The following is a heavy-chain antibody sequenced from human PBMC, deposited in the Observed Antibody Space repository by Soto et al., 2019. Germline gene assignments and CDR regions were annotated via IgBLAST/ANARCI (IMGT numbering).Heavy chain of an antibody. V-gene: IGHV3-30*18. CDR1: GVTFSNHG. D-gene: IGHD6-19*01. Sequence: QVQLVESGGGVVQPGRSLRLSCAASGVTFSNHGMHWVRQAPGKGLEWVAVISYDGSNKYYADSVKGRVTISRDNSKNTLYLQMNSLRGEDTAVYYCAKDRAGMAVAGVFDYWGQGTLVTVSS. CDR2: ISYDGSNK. J-gene: IGHJ4*02. CDR3: AKDRAGMAVAGVFDY.